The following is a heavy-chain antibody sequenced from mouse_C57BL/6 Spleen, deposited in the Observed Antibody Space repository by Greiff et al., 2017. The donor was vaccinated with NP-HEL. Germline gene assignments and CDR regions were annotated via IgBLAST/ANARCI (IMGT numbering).Heavy chain of an antibody. CDR3: ARWGYNAMDY. J-gene: IGHJ4*01. Sequence: QVQLQQPGAELVRPGSSVKLSCKASGYTFTSYWMHWVKQRPIQGLEWIGNIDPSDSETHYNQKFKDKATLTVDKSSSTAYMQLSRLTSEDSAVYYCARWGYNAMDYWGQGTSVTVSS. CDR1: GYTFTSYW. V-gene: IGHV1-52*01. D-gene: IGHD1-3*01. CDR2: IDPSDSET.